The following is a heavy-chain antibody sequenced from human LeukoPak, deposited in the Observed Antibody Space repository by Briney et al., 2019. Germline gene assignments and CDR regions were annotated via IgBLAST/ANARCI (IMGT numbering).Heavy chain of an antibody. CDR3: ARVYDYRFDY. CDR1: GFTFSSYE. Sequence: PGGSLRLSCAASGFTFSSYEMNWVRQAPGKGLERVSYISSSGSTIYYADSVKGRFTISRDNAKNSLYLQMNSLRAEDTAVYYCARVYDYRFDYWGQGTLVTVSS. CDR2: ISSSGSTI. J-gene: IGHJ4*02. V-gene: IGHV3-48*03. D-gene: IGHD4-11*01.